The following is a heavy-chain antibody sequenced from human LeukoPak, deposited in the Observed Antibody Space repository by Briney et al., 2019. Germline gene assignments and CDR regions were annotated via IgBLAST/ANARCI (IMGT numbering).Heavy chain of an antibody. J-gene: IGHJ3*02. CDR3: AKATWYGGNPSGAFDM. CDR1: GYIFTNYY. CDR2: INPSGGST. D-gene: IGHD4/OR15-4a*01. Sequence: ASVKVSCKASGYIFTNYYIHWVRQAPGQGLEWMGIINPSGGSTDYAQKFQGRVTMTRDTSTSTVYMELSSLRSEDTAVYYCAKATWYGGNPSGAFDMWGQGTMVTVS. V-gene: IGHV1-46*01.